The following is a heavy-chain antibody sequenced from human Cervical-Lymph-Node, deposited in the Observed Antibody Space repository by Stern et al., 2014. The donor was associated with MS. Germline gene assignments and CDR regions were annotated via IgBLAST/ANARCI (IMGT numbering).Heavy chain of an antibody. Sequence: QLQLQESGPGLVKPSETLSLTCAVSGDSISSYTHYWAWIRQPPGKGLEWIGSVYYSGATYYKPSLKSRVTISVDTSKNPFPRGLNSVTAADTAVYYCAKHACTGAACPFDLWGQGTLVTVSS. CDR2: VYYSGAT. V-gene: IGHV4-39*01. D-gene: IGHD2-8*02. CDR1: GDSISSYTHY. J-gene: IGHJ4*02. CDR3: AKHACTGAACPFDL.